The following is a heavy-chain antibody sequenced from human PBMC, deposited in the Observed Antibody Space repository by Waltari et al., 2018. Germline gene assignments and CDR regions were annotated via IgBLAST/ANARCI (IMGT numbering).Heavy chain of an antibody. CDR3: AKDHLVVVPAAPDYGMDV. CDR2: ISGSGGST. CDR1: GFTFSSYA. Sequence: EVQLVESGGGLVQPGGSLRLSCAASGFTFSSYAMSWVRQPPGKGLAWVSAISGSGGSTYYADSVKGRFTISRDNSKNTLYLQMNSLRAEDTAVYYCAKDHLVVVPAAPDYGMDVWGQGTTVTVSS. J-gene: IGHJ6*02. D-gene: IGHD2-2*01. V-gene: IGHV3-23*04.